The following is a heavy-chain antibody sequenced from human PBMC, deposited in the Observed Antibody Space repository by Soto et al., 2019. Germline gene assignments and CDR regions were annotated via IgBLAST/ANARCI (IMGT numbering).Heavy chain of an antibody. D-gene: IGHD6-19*01. J-gene: IGHJ4*02. CDR3: ARPKGTYSSGYYYFDF. CDR1: GGTFSTYA. V-gene: IGHV1-69*01. Sequence: QVQLEQSGAEVKQPGSSVKVSCKTSGGTFSTYAINWVRQAPGQGLEWMGAIIPLFGTADNSQKFQGRVTIPADESTSTAYMELSSLRSDDTDVYFCARPKGTYSSGYYYFDFWGQGTLVTVSS. CDR2: IIPLFGTA.